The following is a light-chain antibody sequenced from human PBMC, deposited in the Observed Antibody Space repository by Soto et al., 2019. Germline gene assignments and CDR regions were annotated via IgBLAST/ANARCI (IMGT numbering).Light chain of an antibody. CDR1: SSDVGGYNY. Sequence: QSVLTQPASVSGSPGQSITISCTGNSSDVGGYNYVSWYQQHPGKAPKLMIYEVSKRPSGVSNRFSGSKSGNTASLTISGLQAEDEADYYCSSYTSSSTPVVFGGGTKVTVL. V-gene: IGLV2-14*01. CDR2: EVS. J-gene: IGLJ2*01. CDR3: SSYTSSSTPVV.